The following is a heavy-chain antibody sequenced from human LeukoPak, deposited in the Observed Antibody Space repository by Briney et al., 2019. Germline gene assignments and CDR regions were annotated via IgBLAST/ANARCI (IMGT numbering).Heavy chain of an antibody. CDR1: GFTFSDYY. Sequence: AGRSLRLSCAAAGFTFSDYYMSWIRQAAGKGMEWVSYISSSGSTIYYADSVKGRFTISRDNAKNSLYLQMNSLRAEDTAVYYCARDRMVRGVIYYYYYGMDVWGQGTTVTVSS. V-gene: IGHV3-11*01. J-gene: IGHJ6*02. D-gene: IGHD3-10*01. CDR3: ARDRMVRGVIYYYYYGMDV. CDR2: ISSSGSTI.